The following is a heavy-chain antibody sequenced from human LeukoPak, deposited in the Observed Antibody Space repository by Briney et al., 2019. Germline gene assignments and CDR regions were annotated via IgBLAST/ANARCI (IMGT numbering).Heavy chain of an antibody. D-gene: IGHD3-22*01. CDR1: GYSISSNYY. V-gene: IGHV4-38-2*02. Sequence: PSETLSLTCTVSGYSISSNYYWGWIRQPPGKGLEWIGNIYHSGSISYNPSLKSRVTISVDTSKNQFSLKLSSVTAADTAVYYCARAGYYYDSKRKFDPWGQGTLVTVSS. CDR2: IYHSGSI. CDR3: ARAGYYYDSKRKFDP. J-gene: IGHJ5*02.